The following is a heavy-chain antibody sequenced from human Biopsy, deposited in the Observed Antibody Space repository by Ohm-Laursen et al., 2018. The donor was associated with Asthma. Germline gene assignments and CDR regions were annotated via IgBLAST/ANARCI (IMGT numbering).Heavy chain of an antibody. CDR3: ARTYYDFLTGQVNDAFDI. V-gene: IGHV1-3*01. J-gene: IGHJ3*02. CDR2: INAGNGNT. Sequence: ASVKVSCKASGYTLINYAIHWVRQAPGQRLEWMGWINAGNGNTKYSQKFQGRVTISRDTSASTAYMDLSSLRSEDTAVYYCARTYYDFLTGQVNDAFDIWGQGTMVTVSS. D-gene: IGHD3-9*01. CDR1: GYTLINYA.